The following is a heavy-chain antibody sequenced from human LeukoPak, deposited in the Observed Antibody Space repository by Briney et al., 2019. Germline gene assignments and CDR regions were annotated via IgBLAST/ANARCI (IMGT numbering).Heavy chain of an antibody. J-gene: IGHJ6*03. CDR1: GGSISSSSYY. D-gene: IGHD6-19*01. CDR2: IYYSGST. V-gene: IGHV4-39*07. CDR3: ARGGGSGWYSSYYYMDV. Sequence: PSETLSLTCTVSGGSISSSSYYWGWIRQPPGKGLEWIGSIYYSGSTYYNPSLKSRVTISVDTSKNQFSLKLSSVTAADTAVYYCARGGGSGWYSSYYYMDVWGKGTTVTVSS.